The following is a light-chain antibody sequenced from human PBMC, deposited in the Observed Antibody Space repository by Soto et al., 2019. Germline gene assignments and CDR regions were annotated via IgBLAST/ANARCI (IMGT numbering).Light chain of an antibody. V-gene: IGLV2-14*01. J-gene: IGLJ1*01. Sequence: QSALTQPASVSGSPGQSITISCTGTTSDIGDYNYVSWYQHLPDKVPKLIISLVSNRPSGVSNRFSGSKSGNTASLTISGLQAEDEGDYYCSSYAGTNNYVFGIGTKLTVL. CDR3: SSYAGTNNYV. CDR2: LVS. CDR1: TSDIGDYNY.